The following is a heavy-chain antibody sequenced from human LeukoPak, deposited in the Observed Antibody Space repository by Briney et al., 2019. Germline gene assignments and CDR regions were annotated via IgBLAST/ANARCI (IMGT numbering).Heavy chain of an antibody. Sequence: GGSLRLSCEASGFTFDDSVMSWVRQAPGKGLEWVSGINWNGGSTGYADSVKGRFTISRDNAKNSLYLQMSSLRAEDTALYYCARDWFTRLGELSPDRAFDYWGQGTLVTVSS. CDR2: INWNGGST. V-gene: IGHV3-20*04. CDR3: ARDWFTRLGELSPDRAFDY. J-gene: IGHJ4*02. CDR1: GFTFDDSV. D-gene: IGHD3-16*02.